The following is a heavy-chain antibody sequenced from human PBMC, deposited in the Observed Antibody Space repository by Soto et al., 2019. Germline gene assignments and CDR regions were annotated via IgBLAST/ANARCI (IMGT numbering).Heavy chain of an antibody. Sequence: PPQTRSLTCTVSGGSISSYYWSWIRQPQGKGLGWIGYVYYSGSTNYNPSLKSRVTISVDTSKNQFSLKLSSVTAADTAVYYCARYCSRGSCYLDPSGQGTPVTVS. D-gene: IGHD2-15*01. V-gene: IGHV4-59*01. CDR3: ARYCSRGSCYLDP. CDR2: VYYSGST. J-gene: IGHJ5*02. CDR1: GGSISSYY.